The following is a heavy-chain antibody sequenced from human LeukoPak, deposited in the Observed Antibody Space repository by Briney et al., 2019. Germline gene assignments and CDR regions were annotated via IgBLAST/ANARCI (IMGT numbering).Heavy chain of an antibody. D-gene: IGHD5-18*01. CDR3: ARGRKYSYGTYYYGLDV. CDR2: ISWNSGSI. V-gene: IGHV3-9*01. Sequence: GGSLRLSCAASGFTFDDHAMHWVRQAPGKGLEWVSGISWNSGSIGYADSVKGRFTISRDNAKNSLYLQMNSLRAEDTAVYYCARGRKYSYGTYYYGLDVWGQGTTVTVCS. J-gene: IGHJ6*02. CDR1: GFTFDDHA.